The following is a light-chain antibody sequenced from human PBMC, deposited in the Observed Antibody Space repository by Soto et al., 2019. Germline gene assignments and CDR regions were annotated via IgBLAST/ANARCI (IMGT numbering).Light chain of an antibody. CDR3: QHYGSSSRFT. V-gene: IGKV3-20*01. CDR2: GAS. Sequence: EIVLTQSPGTLSLSPGERATLSCRASQSVSSSYLAWYQQKPGQAPRLLIYGASSRATVIPDRFSGSGSETDFTLTISRLEPEDVAVYYCQHYGSSSRFTFGPGTKVDIK. CDR1: QSVSSSY. J-gene: IGKJ3*01.